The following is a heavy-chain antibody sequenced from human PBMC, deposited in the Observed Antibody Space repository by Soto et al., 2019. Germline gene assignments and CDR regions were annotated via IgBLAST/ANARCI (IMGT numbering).Heavy chain of an antibody. CDR3: ARDPEAGDS. CDR1: GFTFSTST. J-gene: IGHJ4*02. Sequence: EVQLVESGGGLVKPGESLRLSCEAFGFTFSTSTMNWVRQAPGKGLEWVSSITTSTTFYADSVKGRFTISRDNARNSLYLQMNSLRAEDTATYYCARDPEAGDSCGQGTLVTVSS. CDR2: ITTSTT. D-gene: IGHD3-10*01. V-gene: IGHV3-21*01.